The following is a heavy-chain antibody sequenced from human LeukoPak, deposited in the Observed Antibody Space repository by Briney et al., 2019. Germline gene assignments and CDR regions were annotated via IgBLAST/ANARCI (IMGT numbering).Heavy chain of an antibody. J-gene: IGHJ4*02. Sequence: PGGSLRLSCAASGFTSSSYWMHWVRQVPGKGLVWVSRISGDGTARNYADSVKGRFTISRDDAKNTVDLQMNSLRGEDTAVYYCARLDYGGNVVDYWGQGTLVTVSS. CDR2: ISGDGTAR. CDR1: GFTSSSYW. V-gene: IGHV3-74*01. CDR3: ARLDYGGNVVDY. D-gene: IGHD4-23*01.